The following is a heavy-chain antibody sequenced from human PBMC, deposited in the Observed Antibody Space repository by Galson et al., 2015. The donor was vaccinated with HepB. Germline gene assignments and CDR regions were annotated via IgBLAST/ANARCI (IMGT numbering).Heavy chain of an antibody. V-gene: IGHV3-66*02. CDR2: IYSGGST. Sequence: SLRLSCAASGFTVSSNYMSWVRQAPGKGLEWVSVIYSGGSTYYTDSVKGRFTISRDNSKNTLYLQMNSLRAEDTAVYYCLEVAAALIKKVVWGQGTLVTVSS. J-gene: IGHJ4*02. D-gene: IGHD6-13*01. CDR1: GFTVSSNY. CDR3: LEVAAALIKKVV.